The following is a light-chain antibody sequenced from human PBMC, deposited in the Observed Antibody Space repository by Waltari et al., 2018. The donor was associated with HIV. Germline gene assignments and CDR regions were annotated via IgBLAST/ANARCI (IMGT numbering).Light chain of an antibody. Sequence: EIVLTQSPATLSVFPGERATLSCRASQSVSTKLAWYRQKPGQSSRLLIYDASTRATGIPARFSGSGSGTEFTLTIISLQSEDFALYFCQQYSTWPPWTFGQGTQLEIK. J-gene: IGKJ1*01. CDR1: QSVSTK. CDR2: DAS. CDR3: QQYSTWPPWT. V-gene: IGKV3-15*01.